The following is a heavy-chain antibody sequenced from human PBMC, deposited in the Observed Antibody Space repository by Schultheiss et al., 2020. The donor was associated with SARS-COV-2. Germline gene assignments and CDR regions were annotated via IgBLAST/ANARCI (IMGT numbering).Heavy chain of an antibody. CDR3: AKGEGMTEWYFDL. CDR2: ISTLSTTT. Sequence: GGSLRLSCAASGFTFSDYFMNWVRQAPGKGLEWISYISTLSTTTYYADSVKGRFTISRDNAKNSLYLQMNSLRAEDTAVYYCAKGEGMTEWYFDLWGRGTLVTVSS. J-gene: IGHJ2*01. CDR1: GFTFSDYF. V-gene: IGHV3-11*01. D-gene: IGHD1-26*01.